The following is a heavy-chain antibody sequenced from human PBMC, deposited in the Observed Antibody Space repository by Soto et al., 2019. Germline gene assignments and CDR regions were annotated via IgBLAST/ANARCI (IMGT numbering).Heavy chain of an antibody. CDR3: ARETSAVAGTGNYYYGMDV. CDR1: GYTFTSYG. CDR2: ISAYNGNT. V-gene: IGHV1-18*04. Sequence: ASVKVSCKASGYTFTSYGISWVRQAPGQGLEWMGRISAYNGNTNYAQKLQGRVTMTTDTSTSTAYMELRSLRSDDTAVYYCARETSAVAGTGNYYYGMDVWGQGTTVTVSS. J-gene: IGHJ6*02. D-gene: IGHD6-19*01.